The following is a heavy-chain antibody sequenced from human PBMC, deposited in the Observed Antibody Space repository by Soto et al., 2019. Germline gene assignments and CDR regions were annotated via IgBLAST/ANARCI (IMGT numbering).Heavy chain of an antibody. CDR1: GGTFSSYA. CDR3: ASGYYDSSGYSIDH. D-gene: IGHD3-22*01. CDR2: LVIILGTT. J-gene: IGHJ4*02. Sequence: SVKVSCKASGGTFSSYAFSWVRQAPGQGLEWMGGLVIILGTTNYAQKFQGRVSIDAGESTSTAYMEMSSLRSEDTAVYYCASGYYDSSGYSIDHWGQGTQVTVSS. V-gene: IGHV1-69*13.